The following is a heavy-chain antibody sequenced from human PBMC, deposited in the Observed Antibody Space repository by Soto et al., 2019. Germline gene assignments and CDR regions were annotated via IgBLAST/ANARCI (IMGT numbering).Heavy chain of an antibody. V-gene: IGHV3-48*02. D-gene: IGHD6-6*01. Sequence: GGSLRLSCAASGFTFSSYSMNWVRQAPGKGLEWVSYISSGSSTIYYAGSVKGRFTISRDNAKNSLFLQMNSLRDEDTAVYYCARVRVYSSSSLPFDYWGQGNLVTVSS. CDR2: ISSGSSTI. CDR3: ARVRVYSSSSLPFDY. J-gene: IGHJ4*02. CDR1: GFTFSSYS.